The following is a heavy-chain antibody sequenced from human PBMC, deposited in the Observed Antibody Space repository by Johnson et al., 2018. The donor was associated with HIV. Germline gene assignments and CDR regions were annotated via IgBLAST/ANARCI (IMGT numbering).Heavy chain of an antibody. Sequence: QVQLVESGGGVVQPGRSLRLSCVASGFTFSNYGIHWVRQAPDKGLEWVALISYDGSNTYYADSVRGRFTLSRDISKNTVYLQMNSLRAEDTAVYYCAKDQYRKLTTVAGIWGQGTMVTVSS. J-gene: IGHJ3*02. V-gene: IGHV3-30*18. D-gene: IGHD4-17*01. CDR1: GFTFSNYG. CDR3: AKDQYRKLTTVAGI. CDR2: ISYDGSNT.